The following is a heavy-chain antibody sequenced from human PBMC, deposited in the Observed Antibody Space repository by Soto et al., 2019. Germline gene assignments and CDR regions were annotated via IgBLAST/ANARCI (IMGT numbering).Heavy chain of an antibody. CDR3: VKEKNYDISAAHYGIDV. CDR2: ISGSGTST. J-gene: IGHJ6*02. V-gene: IGHV3-23*01. Sequence: EVHVLESGGGLVQPGGSLRLSCAASGFTFGRSAMSWVRQAPGKGLEWVSGISGSGTSTYYADFLKGRSSISRDNPRNMLYLEISSLTIEDTAIFYCVKEKNYDISAAHYGIDVWGQGITVTVSS. D-gene: IGHD3-9*01. CDR1: GFTFGRSA.